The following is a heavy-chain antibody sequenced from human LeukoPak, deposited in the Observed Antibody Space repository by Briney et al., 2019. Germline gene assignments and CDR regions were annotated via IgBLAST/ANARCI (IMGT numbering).Heavy chain of an antibody. V-gene: IGHV3-30*18. CDR1: GFTFSSYG. CDR2: ISYDGSNK. D-gene: IGHD2-2*02. Sequence: PGGSLRLSCAASGFTFSSYGMHWVRQAPGKGLEWVAVISYDGSNKYYADSVKGRFTISRDNSKNTLYLQMNSLRAEDTAVYYCAKDRCSSTTCYNFDYWGQGTLVTVSS. CDR3: AKDRCSSTTCYNFDY. J-gene: IGHJ4*02.